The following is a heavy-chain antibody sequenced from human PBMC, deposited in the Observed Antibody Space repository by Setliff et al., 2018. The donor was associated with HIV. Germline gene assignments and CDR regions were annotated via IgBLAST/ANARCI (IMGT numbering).Heavy chain of an antibody. J-gene: IGHJ4*02. CDR1: QFRFGNYW. D-gene: IGHD3-22*01. Sequence: PGESLTISCKGSQFRFGNYWVAWVRQMSGRGLEWMGTVFPAESSVKYSPSFQGQVTISADKSISTAYLQWSSLKASDTAMYYCASHDYYDSSVYYYRFDYWGQGTLVTVSS. V-gene: IGHV5-51*01. CDR2: VFPAESSV. CDR3: ASHDYYDSSVYYYRFDY.